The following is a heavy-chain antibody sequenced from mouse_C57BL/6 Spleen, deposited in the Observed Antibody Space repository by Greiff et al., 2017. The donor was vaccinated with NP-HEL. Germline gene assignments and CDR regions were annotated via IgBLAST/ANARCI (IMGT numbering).Heavy chain of an antibody. Sequence: EVKLMESGGGLVKPGGSLKLSCAASGFTFSDYGMHWVRQAPEKGLEWVAYISSGSSTIYYADTVKGRFTISRDNAKNTLFLQMTSLRSEDTAMYYCARPYDGYSHYAMDYWGQGTSVTVSS. D-gene: IGHD2-3*01. CDR2: ISSGSSTI. V-gene: IGHV5-17*01. J-gene: IGHJ4*01. CDR3: ARPYDGYSHYAMDY. CDR1: GFTFSDYG.